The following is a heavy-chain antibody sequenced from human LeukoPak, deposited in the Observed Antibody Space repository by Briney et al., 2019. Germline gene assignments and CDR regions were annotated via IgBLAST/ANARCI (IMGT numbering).Heavy chain of an antibody. J-gene: IGHJ3*02. Sequence: ASVKVFCKASGGTFSSYAISWVRQAPGQGLEWMGGIIPIFGTANYAQKFQGRVTVTADKSTSTAYMELSSLRSEDTAAYYCARDLGSSGWYGGAFDIWGQGTMVTVSS. CDR1: GGTFSSYA. D-gene: IGHD6-19*01. CDR3: ARDLGSSGWYGGAFDI. V-gene: IGHV1-69*06. CDR2: IIPIFGTA.